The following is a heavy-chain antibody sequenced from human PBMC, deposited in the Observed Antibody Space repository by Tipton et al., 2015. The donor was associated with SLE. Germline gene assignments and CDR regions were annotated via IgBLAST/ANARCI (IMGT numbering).Heavy chain of an antibody. J-gene: IGHJ4*02. CDR1: GGSINSYY. CDR2: IYYNGST. CDR3: ARGIVAAFFY. D-gene: IGHD6-6*01. Sequence: TLSLTCTVSGGSINSYYWSWIRQPPGKGLEWIGYIYYNGSTNYNPSLKSRVTISVDTSKKQFSLKLRSVTAADTAVYYCARGIVAAFFYWGQGTLVTVSS. V-gene: IGHV4-59*12.